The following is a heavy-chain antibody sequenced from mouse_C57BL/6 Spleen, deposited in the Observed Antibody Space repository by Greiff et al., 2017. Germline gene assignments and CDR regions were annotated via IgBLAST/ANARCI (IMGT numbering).Heavy chain of an antibody. J-gene: IGHJ4*01. V-gene: IGHV5-17*01. CDR3: ATLYYDYYSYAMDY. CDR2: ISSGSSTI. CDR1: GFTFSDYG. Sequence: EVKLMESGGGLVKPGGSLKLSCAASGFTFSDYGMHWVRQAPEKGLEWVAYISSGSSTIYYADTVKGRFTISRDNAKNTLFMQMTSLRSEDTAMXYCATLYYDYYSYAMDYWGQGTSVTVSS. D-gene: IGHD2-4*01.